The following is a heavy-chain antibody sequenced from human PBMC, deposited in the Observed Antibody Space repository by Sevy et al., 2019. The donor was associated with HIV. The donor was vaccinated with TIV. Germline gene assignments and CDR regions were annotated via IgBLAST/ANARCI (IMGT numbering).Heavy chain of an antibody. V-gene: IGHV3-7*01. D-gene: IGHD5-12*01. CDR2: VNQDGSEK. CDR1: GFTFSSYW. Sequence: GGSLRLSCAASGFTFSSYWMTWVRQAPGKGLEWVANVNQDGSEKDYVDSVKGRFTISRDNAKNSLHLQVNSLRVEDTAVYYSARLRGGYDFDYWGQGALVTVSS. J-gene: IGHJ4*02. CDR3: ARLRGGYDFDY.